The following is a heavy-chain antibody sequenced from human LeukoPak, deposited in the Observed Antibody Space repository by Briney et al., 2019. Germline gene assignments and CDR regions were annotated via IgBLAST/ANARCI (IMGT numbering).Heavy chain of an antibody. V-gene: IGHV1-2*02. D-gene: IGHD1-26*01. J-gene: IGHJ6*02. Sequence: ASVKVSCKSSGYTFTGCYLHCVRQAPGQGLEWMGWINPNSGGTNYAQKFQGRVTMTRDTSISTAYMELGRLRSDDTAVYYCASFGTTTTHSYGMDVWGQGTTVTVSS. CDR1: GYTFTGCY. CDR2: INPNSGGT. CDR3: ASFGTTTTHSYGMDV.